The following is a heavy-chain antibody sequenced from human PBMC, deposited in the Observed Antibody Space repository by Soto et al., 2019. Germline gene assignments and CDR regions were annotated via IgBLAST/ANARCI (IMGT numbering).Heavy chain of an antibody. CDR3: ARESGGATAILDYYYFYTEV. V-gene: IGHV1-2*02. J-gene: IGHJ6*03. Sequence: PRASVKDSCKTSGDSFNDYYIHWVRQAPGQGLEGMGWINPNGGVTKYAQKFQGRVTVTRDTSIRTVYMELSSLRSDDTAVYYCARESGGATAILDYYYFYTEVWGKGTTVTVSS. CDR2: INPNGGVT. CDR1: GDSFNDYY. D-gene: IGHD5-12*01.